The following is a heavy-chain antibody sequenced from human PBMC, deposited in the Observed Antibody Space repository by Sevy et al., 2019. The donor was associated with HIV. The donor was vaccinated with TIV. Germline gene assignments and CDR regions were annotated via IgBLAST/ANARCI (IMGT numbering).Heavy chain of an antibody. CDR2: ISGSGFST. CDR1: GFTFDNNA. J-gene: IGHJ6*02. D-gene: IGHD3-10*01. Sequence: GGSLRLSCAASGFTFDNNAMYWVRQPPGKGLEWVSAISGSGFSTNYAGSVKGRFTISRDISKSTLYLQMNSLRAEDTAVYYCAKVYYYDSGTVIPRGMDVWGQGTTVTVSS. CDR3: AKVYYYDSGTVIPRGMDV. V-gene: IGHV3-23*01.